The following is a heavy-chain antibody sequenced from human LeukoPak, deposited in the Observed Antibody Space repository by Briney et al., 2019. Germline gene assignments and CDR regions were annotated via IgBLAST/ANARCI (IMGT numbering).Heavy chain of an antibody. Sequence: GGSLRLSCAASGFTFSTYGMHWVRQAPGKGLEWVAFIRYDGSNKFYADSVKGRFTISRDNSRNSVFLQMNSLRAEDTAMYYCAKDRGDDFWSGPHYWGQGTLVTVSS. J-gene: IGHJ4*02. CDR3: AKDRGDDFWSGPHY. CDR1: GFTFSTYG. V-gene: IGHV3-30*02. D-gene: IGHD3-3*01. CDR2: IRYDGSNK.